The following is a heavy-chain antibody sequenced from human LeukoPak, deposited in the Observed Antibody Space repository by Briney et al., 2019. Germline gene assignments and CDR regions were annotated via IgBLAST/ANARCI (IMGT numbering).Heavy chain of an antibody. V-gene: IGHV4-61*08. CDR2: IYYSGST. Sequence: SETLSLTCTVSGGSISSGDYYWSWIRQPPGKGLEWIGYIYYSGSTNYNPSLKSRVTISVDTSKNQFSLKLSSVTAADTAVYYCARARRYGDYYDYWGQGTLVTVSS. CDR3: ARARRYGDYYDY. J-gene: IGHJ4*02. D-gene: IGHD4-17*01. CDR1: GGSISSGDYY.